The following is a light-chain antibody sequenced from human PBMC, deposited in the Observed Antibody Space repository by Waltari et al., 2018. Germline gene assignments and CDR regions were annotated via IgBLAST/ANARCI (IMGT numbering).Light chain of an antibody. CDR3: AAWDASLFGPWV. CDR2: ATN. CDR1: SSNIGGNS. V-gene: IGLV1-44*01. J-gene: IGLJ3*02. Sequence: SVLTQPPSASGTPGQRVTISCSGISSNIGGNSVNWYQHLPGTAPKLLIYATNLRPAGVPARFSASMSGTSASLAISGLQSEDEADYYCAAWDASLFGPWVFGGGTRLTVL.